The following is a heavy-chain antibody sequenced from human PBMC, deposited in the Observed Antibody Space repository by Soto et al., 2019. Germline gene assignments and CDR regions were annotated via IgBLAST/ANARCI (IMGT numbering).Heavy chain of an antibody. V-gene: IGHV5-51*01. CDR3: ASSVLVTSTMNYFDL. CDR2: IYPDDSDT. CDR1: GYSFTDYR. Sequence: PGASLKISCQGSGYSFTDYRITWVRQMPGKGLEWLGIIYPDDSDTRYSPSFLGQVTISADKSIKTTYLQWSSLKASDTAIYFCASSVLVTSTMNYFDLWGQGTLVTVSS. D-gene: IGHD2-8*02. J-gene: IGHJ4*02.